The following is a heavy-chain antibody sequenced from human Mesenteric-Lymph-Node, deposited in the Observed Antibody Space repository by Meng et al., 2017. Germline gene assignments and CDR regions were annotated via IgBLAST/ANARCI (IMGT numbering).Heavy chain of an antibody. J-gene: IGHJ3*02. CDR1: GYTFTSYY. Sequence: ASVKVSCKASGYTFTSYYMHWVRQAPGQGLEWMGIINPSGGSTSYAQKFQGRVTMTRDTSTSTVYMELSSLRSEDTAVYYCARARLKGVSITMIVATNAFDIWGQGTMVTVSS. D-gene: IGHD3-22*01. V-gene: IGHV1-46*01. CDR2: INPSGGST. CDR3: ARARLKGVSITMIVATNAFDI.